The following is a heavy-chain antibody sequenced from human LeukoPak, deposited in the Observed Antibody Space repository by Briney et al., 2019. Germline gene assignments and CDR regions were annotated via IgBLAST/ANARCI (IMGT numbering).Heavy chain of an antibody. CDR2: IKQDGSDK. Sequence: RGSLRLSCAASGFTFSSYAMSWVRQAPGKGLEWVANIKQDGSDKYYVDSVKGRFTISRDNAKNSLYLLMNSLRAEDAAVYYCARGGGEFDPWGQGTLVIVSS. CDR3: ARGGGEFDP. J-gene: IGHJ5*02. CDR1: GFTFSSYA. D-gene: IGHD2-21*01. V-gene: IGHV3-7*01.